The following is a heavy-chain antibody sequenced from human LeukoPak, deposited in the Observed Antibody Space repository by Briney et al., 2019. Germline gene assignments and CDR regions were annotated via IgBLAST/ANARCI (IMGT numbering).Heavy chain of an antibody. D-gene: IGHD3-22*01. CDR1: GFTFSSYA. CDR3: XXXXDXSGXHVGFDP. Sequence: GGSLRLSCAASGFTFSSYAMSWVREAPGKGLEWVSAISGSGGTTFYADSVKGRFTISRDNSKNTLYLQMSSLRAEATAVYYXXXXXDXSGXHVGFDPWGQGTLVTVSS. CDR2: ISGSGGTT. J-gene: IGHJ5*02. V-gene: IGHV3-23*01.